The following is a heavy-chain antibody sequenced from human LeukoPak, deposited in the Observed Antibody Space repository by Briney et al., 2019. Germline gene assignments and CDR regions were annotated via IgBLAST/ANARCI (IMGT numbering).Heavy chain of an antibody. CDR2: IRYDGSNK. Sequence: PPGGSLRLSCAASGFTFSNYGMHWVRQAPGKGLEWVTFIRYDGSNKYYADSVKGRFTISRDNSKNSLYLQMNSLRAEDTAVYYCARGRYDSSGSYSLFDYWGQGTLVTVSS. V-gene: IGHV3-30*02. CDR1: GFTFSNYG. J-gene: IGHJ4*02. D-gene: IGHD3-22*01. CDR3: ARGRYDSSGSYSLFDY.